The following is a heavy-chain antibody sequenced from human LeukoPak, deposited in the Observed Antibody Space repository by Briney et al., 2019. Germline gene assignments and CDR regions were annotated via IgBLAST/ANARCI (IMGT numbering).Heavy chain of an antibody. CDR1: GFTFSTYA. CDR2: ISDDGGGT. Sequence: GGSLRLSCAASGFTFSTYAMSWVRQVPGKGLEWVSGISDDGGGTYYGDSVKGRFTISRDNSKNTLFLQMSSLRVEDTATYYCAKEVAAAGIPVFDHWGQGTLVTVSS. J-gene: IGHJ4*02. D-gene: IGHD6-13*01. CDR3: AKEVAAAGIPVFDH. V-gene: IGHV3-23*01.